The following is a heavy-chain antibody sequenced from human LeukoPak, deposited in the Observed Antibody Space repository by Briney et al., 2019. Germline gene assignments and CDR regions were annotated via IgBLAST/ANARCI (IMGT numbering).Heavy chain of an antibody. Sequence: PGGSLRLSCAASGFTFSSYSMNWVRQAPGKGLEWVSSISSSSSYIYYADSVKGRFTISRGNAKNSLYLQMNSLRAEDTAVYYCARELTEYYGSGSYFDYWGQGTLVTVSS. D-gene: IGHD3-10*01. CDR2: ISSSSSYI. CDR3: ARELTEYYGSGSYFDY. CDR1: GFTFSSYS. J-gene: IGHJ4*02. V-gene: IGHV3-21*01.